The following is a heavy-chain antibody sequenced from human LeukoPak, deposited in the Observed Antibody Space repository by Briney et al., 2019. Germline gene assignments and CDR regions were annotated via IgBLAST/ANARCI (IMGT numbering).Heavy chain of an antibody. D-gene: IGHD3-22*01. Sequence: ASVKVSCKASGYTFTSYGISWVRQAPGQGLEWMGWISADNGNTNYAQKLQGRLTMTRDTSTSTAYMELRSLRSDDTAVYYCARDFDDSSQGYYFDYWGQGALVTVPS. J-gene: IGHJ4*02. CDR1: GYTFTSYG. CDR3: ARDFDDSSQGYYFDY. CDR2: ISADNGNT. V-gene: IGHV1-18*01.